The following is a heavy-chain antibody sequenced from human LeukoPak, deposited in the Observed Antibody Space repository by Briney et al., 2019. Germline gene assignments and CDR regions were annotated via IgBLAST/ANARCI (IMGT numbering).Heavy chain of an antibody. CDR2: IKRDGSEK. D-gene: IGHD1-26*01. J-gene: IGHJ4*02. Sequence: GGSPRLSCTASGFTFSSYWMSWVRQAPGKGLEWVANIKRDGSEKYYVDSVKGRFTISRDNAKNSLYLQMNSLRAEDTAVYYCARNTEWELIAPADYWGQGTLVTVSS. V-gene: IGHV3-7*01. CDR3: ARNTEWELIAPADY. CDR1: GFTFSSYW.